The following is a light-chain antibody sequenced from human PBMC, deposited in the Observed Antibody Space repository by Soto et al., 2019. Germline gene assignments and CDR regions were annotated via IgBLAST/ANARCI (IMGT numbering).Light chain of an antibody. CDR3: CSYAGSRTDV. V-gene: IGLV2-23*01. CDR2: EDS. J-gene: IGLJ1*01. Sequence: QSALTQPASVSGSPGQSITISCTGTSSDVGSYNLVSWYQQHPGKAPKLMIYEDSQRLSGVSNRFSGSKSGNTASLTISGLQAEDEADYYCCSYAGSRTDVFGTGTKVTVL. CDR1: SSDVGSYNL.